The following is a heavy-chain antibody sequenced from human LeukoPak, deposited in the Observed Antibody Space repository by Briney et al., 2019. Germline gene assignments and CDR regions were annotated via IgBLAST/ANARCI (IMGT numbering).Heavy chain of an antibody. V-gene: IGHV4-31*03. J-gene: IGHJ4*02. D-gene: IGHD4-17*01. Sequence: SETLSLTCTVSGGSISSGGYYWSWIRQHPGKGLEWIGCIYYSGTTYYHLSLTSRVAISVDTSKNQFSLKLSSVTAADTAVYYCARSGTVTTWNYWGQGTLVTVSS. CDR2: IYYSGTT. CDR3: ARSGTVTTWNY. CDR1: GGSISSGGYY.